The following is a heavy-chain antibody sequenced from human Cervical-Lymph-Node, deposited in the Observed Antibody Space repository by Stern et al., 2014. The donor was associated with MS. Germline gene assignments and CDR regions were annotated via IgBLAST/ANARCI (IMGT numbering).Heavy chain of an antibody. D-gene: IGHD1-26*01. CDR2: ISHNTCSV. CDR3: ARDRGSYSDY. Sequence: QGQLVQSGAEVERPGASVKVSCKASGYTFTAYFLHWVRQAPGQGLELMGCISHNTCSVTYAQKFQDRVTMTRHTSINTGYMEVSSLRSDDTAVYYCARDRGSYSDYWGQGTLVAVSS. V-gene: IGHV1-2*02. CDR1: GYTFTAYF. J-gene: IGHJ4*02.